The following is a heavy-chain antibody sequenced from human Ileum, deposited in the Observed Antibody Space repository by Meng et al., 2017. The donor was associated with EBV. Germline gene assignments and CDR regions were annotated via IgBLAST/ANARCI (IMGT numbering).Heavy chain of an antibody. J-gene: IGHJ4*02. Sequence: GPGWVKPSETLSLTCTVSGGSVSSAHSFWTWIRQPPGKGLEWIGYMSYSGSTNYSPPLESRVTISVDTSKNQFSLKLSSVTAADTAVDYCAGDPHSGSPHWGQGTLVTVSS. D-gene: IGHD1-26*01. CDR3: AGDPHSGSPH. CDR1: GGSVSSAHSF. CDR2: MSYSGST. V-gene: IGHV4-61*01.